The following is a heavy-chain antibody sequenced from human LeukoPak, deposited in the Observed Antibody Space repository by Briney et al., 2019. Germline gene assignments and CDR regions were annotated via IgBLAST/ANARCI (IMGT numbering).Heavy chain of an antibody. CDR1: RGSISHYY. J-gene: IGHJ4*02. V-gene: IGHV4-59*01. CDR2: IYYSGST. D-gene: IGHD1-26*01. Sequence: PSETLSLTCTLARGSISHYYWSPIRQPPGKGLEWIGYIYYSGSTNYNSSLKIRVTISLDTSKNQFSMKLSSVTAADTAVYYCASHPSGSYGQVDCWGQGTLVTVSS. CDR3: ASHPSGSYGQVDC.